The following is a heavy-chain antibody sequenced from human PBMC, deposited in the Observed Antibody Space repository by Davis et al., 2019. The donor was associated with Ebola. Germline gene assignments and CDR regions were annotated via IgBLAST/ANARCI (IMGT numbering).Heavy chain of an antibody. D-gene: IGHD6-19*01. J-gene: IGHJ4*02. CDR3: AGIRGQWLED. CDR2: INHSGRT. V-gene: IGHV4-34*01. CDR1: GGSFRGYY. Sequence: PSETLSLTCAVYGGSFRGYYCTWTRHSPGQGLEWIGEINHSGRTNYNPSLKSRVTISLDTSKNQFSLILSSVTAADTAVYYCAGIRGQWLEDWGQGSLVTVST.